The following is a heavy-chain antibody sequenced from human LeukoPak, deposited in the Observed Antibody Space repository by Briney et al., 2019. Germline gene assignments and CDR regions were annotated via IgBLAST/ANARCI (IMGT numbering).Heavy chain of an antibody. CDR2: INPSGGST. J-gene: IGHJ4*02. CDR1: GYTFTSYY. D-gene: IGHD3-22*01. CDR3: ATWGGYYDSSGYFDY. V-gene: IGHV1-46*01. Sequence: ASVKVSCKASGYTFTSYYMHWVRHAPGQGLEWMGIINPSGGSTSYAQKFQGRVTMTRDMSTSTVYMELSSLRSEDTAVYYCATWGGYYDSSGYFDYWGQGTLVTVSS.